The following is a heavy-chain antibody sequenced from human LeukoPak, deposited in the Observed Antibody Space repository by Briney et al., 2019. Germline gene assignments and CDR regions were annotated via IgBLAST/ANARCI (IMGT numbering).Heavy chain of an antibody. CDR1: GYTFTYYY. V-gene: IGHV1-2*02. Sequence: ASVKVSCKSSGYTFTYYYMRWVRQAPGQGLEWMGWTNPNSGGTNYAQKFQGRVTMTRDTFISTAYMELSRLRSDDTAVYYCARQGSGWYYFDYWGQGTLVTVSS. CDR3: ARQGSGWYYFDY. J-gene: IGHJ4*02. D-gene: IGHD6-19*01. CDR2: TNPNSGGT.